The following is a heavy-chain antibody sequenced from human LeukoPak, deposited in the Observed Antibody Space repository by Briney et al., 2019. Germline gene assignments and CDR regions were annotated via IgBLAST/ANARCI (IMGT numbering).Heavy chain of an antibody. CDR2: ISSSSSYI. CDR1: GFTFSSYS. CDR3: AGRGYSNYYFDY. D-gene: IGHD4-11*01. J-gene: IGHJ4*02. V-gene: IGHV3-21*04. Sequence: GSLRLSCAASGFTFSSYSMNWVRQAPGKGREWVSSISSSSSYIYYADSVKGRFTISRDNAKNTLYLQMNSLRAEDTAVYYCAGRGYSNYYFDYWGQGTLVTVSS.